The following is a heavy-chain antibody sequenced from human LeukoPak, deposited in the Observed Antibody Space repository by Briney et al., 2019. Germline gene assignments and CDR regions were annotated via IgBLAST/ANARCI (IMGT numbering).Heavy chain of an antibody. CDR2: IYHSGST. J-gene: IGHJ4*02. CDR1: GYSISSGYY. CDR3: ARLDDSSGYPMNY. Sequence: PSETLSLTCAVSGYSISSGYYWGWIRQPPGKGLEWIGSIYHSGSTYYNPSLKSRVTISVDTSKTQFSLKLSSVTAAETAVYYCARLDDSSGYPMNYWGQGTLVTVSS. D-gene: IGHD3-22*01. V-gene: IGHV4-38-2*01.